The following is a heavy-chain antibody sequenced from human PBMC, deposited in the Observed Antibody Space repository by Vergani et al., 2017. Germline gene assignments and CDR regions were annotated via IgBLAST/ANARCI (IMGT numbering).Heavy chain of an antibody. Sequence: EVQLVESGGGLVQPGGSLRLSCAASGFTFSSYAMSWVRQAPGKGLEWVSAISGSGGSTYYADSVKGRFTISRDNSKNTLYLQMNSLRAEDTAVYYCAKDPVAVAGTLRNNYYYYMDVWGKGTTVTVSS. J-gene: IGHJ6*03. CDR2: ISGSGGST. V-gene: IGHV3-23*04. CDR1: GFTFSSYA. CDR3: AKDPVAVAGTLRNNYYYYMDV. D-gene: IGHD6-19*01.